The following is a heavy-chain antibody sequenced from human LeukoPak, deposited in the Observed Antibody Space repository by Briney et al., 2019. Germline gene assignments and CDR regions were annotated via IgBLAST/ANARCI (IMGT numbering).Heavy chain of an antibody. D-gene: IGHD6-19*01. V-gene: IGHV3-23*01. CDR2: ISDNGDYT. Sequence: QPGGSLRLSCAASGFDFSHYATNWVRQAPGEGLEWVSIISDNGDYTYYADSVKGRFTISRDNSKNTLYLQMNSLRAEDTAIYYCAKSRGIYDNSGWRTFDYWGQGTLVTVSS. CDR3: AKSRGIYDNSGWRTFDY. J-gene: IGHJ4*02. CDR1: GFDFSHYA.